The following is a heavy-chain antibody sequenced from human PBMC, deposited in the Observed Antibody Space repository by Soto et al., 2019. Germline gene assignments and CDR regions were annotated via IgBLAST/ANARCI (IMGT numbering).Heavy chain of an antibody. CDR3: ARERYYGMDV. CDR1: GGSISSYY. Sequence: SETLSLTCTVSGGSISSYYWSWIRQPPGKGLEWIGYIYYSGSTNYNPSLKSRVTISVDTSKNQFSLRLSSVTAADTAVYYCARERYYGMDVWGQGTTVTVSS. CDR2: IYYSGST. J-gene: IGHJ6*02. V-gene: IGHV4-59*01.